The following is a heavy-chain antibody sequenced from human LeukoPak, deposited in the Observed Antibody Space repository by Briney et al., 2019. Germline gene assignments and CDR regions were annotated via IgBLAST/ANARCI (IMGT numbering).Heavy chain of an antibody. J-gene: IGHJ4*02. Sequence: GGSLRLSCAASGFISSNYAMTWVRQAPGKWLEWVSGIIGSGHRTEYADSVKGRFTISRDNSKNTLYLQMNNLRAEDTALYYCAKDAFNYDGSTHMYHSDNWGQGTRVAVSS. CDR3: AKDAFNYDGSTHMYHSDN. CDR2: IIGSGHRT. V-gene: IGHV3-23*01. D-gene: IGHD3-22*01. CDR1: GFISSNYA.